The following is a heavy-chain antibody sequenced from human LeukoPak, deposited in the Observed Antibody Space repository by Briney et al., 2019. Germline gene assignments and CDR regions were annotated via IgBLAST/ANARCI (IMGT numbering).Heavy chain of an antibody. D-gene: IGHD3-10*01. Sequence: GGSLRLSCAASGFTFSSYEMSWVRQAPGKGLEWVSAISGSGGSTYYADSVKGRFTISRDNSKNTLYLQMNSLRAEDTAVYYCAKWGYYYGSGSYSYYYGMDVWGQGTTVTVSS. J-gene: IGHJ6*02. CDR1: GFTFSSYE. V-gene: IGHV3-23*01. CDR2: ISGSGGST. CDR3: AKWGYYYGSGSYSYYYGMDV.